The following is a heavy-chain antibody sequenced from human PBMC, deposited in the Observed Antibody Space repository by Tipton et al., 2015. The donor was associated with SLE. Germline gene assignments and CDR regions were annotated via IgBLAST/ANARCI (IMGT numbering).Heavy chain of an antibody. J-gene: IGHJ4*02. D-gene: IGHD5-18*01. CDR3: ARDVLGGYSYGFDH. V-gene: IGHV1-69*01. CDR1: GGTFRSYG. CDR2: IIPMFGTA. Sequence: QSGAEVKKPGSSVKVSCKASGGTFRSYGFSWVRQAPGQGLEWMGGIIPMFGTANFAQKFQGRVTITADESTRTAYMELSSLRSDDTAVYYCARDVLGGYSYGFDHWGQGTLVTVSS.